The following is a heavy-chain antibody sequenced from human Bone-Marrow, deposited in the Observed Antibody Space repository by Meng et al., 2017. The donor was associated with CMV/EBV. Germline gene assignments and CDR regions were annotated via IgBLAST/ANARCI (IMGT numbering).Heavy chain of an antibody. CDR1: GGSISSSSYY. CDR2: IYYSGST. CDR3: ARHHTGYSSSWYHPGHLDY. V-gene: IGHV4-39*01. D-gene: IGHD6-13*01. Sequence: GSLRLSCTVSGGSISSSSYYWGWIRQPPGKGLEWIGSIYYSGSTYYNPFLKSRVTISVDTSKNQFSLKLSSVTAADTAVYYCARHHTGYSSSWYHPGHLDYWGQGTLVTGSS. J-gene: IGHJ4*02.